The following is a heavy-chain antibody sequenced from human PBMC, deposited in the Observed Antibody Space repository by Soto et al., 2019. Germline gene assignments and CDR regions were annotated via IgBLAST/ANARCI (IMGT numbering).Heavy chain of an antibody. D-gene: IGHD3-22*01. CDR2: ISAGGGVT. CDR3: AKGPSSGYYWFEN. J-gene: IGHJ4*02. CDR1: GFTFSRYA. V-gene: IGHV3-23*01. Sequence: PGGSLRLSCASSGFTFSRYAMSWVRQAPGKGLEWVSSISAGGGVTDYPDSVKGRFTISRDNSENTVSLQMSGLRAEDTAVYYCAKGPSSGYYWFENWGQGTLVIVSS.